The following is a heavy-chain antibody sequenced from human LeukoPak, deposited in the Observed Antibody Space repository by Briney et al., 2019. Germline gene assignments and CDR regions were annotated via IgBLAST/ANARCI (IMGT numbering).Heavy chain of an antibody. CDR1: GFAFSNYP. J-gene: IGHJ4*02. CDR3: AKDRDTGYFDY. CDR2: ISGSGGST. Sequence: GGSLRLSCKASGFAFSNYPMSWVRQAPGKGLEWISSISGSGGSTFYADSVKGRFTISRDNSKNTLYLQMNSLRVEDTAVYYCAKDRDTGYFDYWGQGTLVTVSS. D-gene: IGHD5-18*01. V-gene: IGHV3-23*01.